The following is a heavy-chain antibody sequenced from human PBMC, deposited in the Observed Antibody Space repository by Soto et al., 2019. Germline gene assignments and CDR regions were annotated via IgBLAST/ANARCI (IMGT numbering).Heavy chain of an antibody. J-gene: IGHJ4*02. CDR3: TTIVYDTRLNYIGIDV. Sequence: KTSETLSLTFAVFGVSLSSGNWWTCVRQSPQKGLKYTGDIFNDGTPNYHPSVESRVAMSMNTSRKQFCIKLASVTAADTAVYFCTTIVYDTRLNYIGIDVWGPGTLVTVSS. D-gene: IGHD3-16*02. CDR2: IFNDGTP. V-gene: IGHV4-4*02. CDR1: GVSLSSGNW.